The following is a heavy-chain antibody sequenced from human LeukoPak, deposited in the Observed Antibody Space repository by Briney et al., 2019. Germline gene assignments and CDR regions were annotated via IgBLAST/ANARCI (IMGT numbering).Heavy chain of an antibody. CDR3: ARESAGYCTNGVCYLFDY. D-gene: IGHD2-8*01. CDR2: ISSSGSTI. J-gene: IGHJ4*02. CDR1: GFTFSSYE. Sequence: PGGSLRLSCVASGFTFSSYEMNWVRQAPGKGLEGVSYISSSGSTIYYADSVKGRFTISRDNAKSSLYLQMNSLRAEDTAVYYCARESAGYCTNGVCYLFDYWGQGTLVTVSS. V-gene: IGHV3-48*03.